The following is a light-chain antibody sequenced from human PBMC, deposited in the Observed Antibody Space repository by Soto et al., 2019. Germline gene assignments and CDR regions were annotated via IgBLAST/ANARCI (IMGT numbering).Light chain of an antibody. CDR3: CSYAGSYTFV. Sequence: QSVLTQPRSVSGSPGQSVTISCTGTSSDVGGDNYVSWYQQYPGKAPKLMIYDVSKRPSGVPDRFSGSKSGNTASLTISGLQADDEAYYYCCSYAGSYTFVFGTGTKVTVL. V-gene: IGLV2-11*01. J-gene: IGLJ1*01. CDR1: SSDVGGDNY. CDR2: DVS.